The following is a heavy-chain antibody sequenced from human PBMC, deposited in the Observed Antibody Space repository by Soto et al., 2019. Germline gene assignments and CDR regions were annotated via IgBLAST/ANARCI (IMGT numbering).Heavy chain of an antibody. J-gene: IGHJ3*02. Sequence: QVQLEQSGAEVKKPGSSVKISCKASGGTLSAHGVSWLRQAPGQGLEWVGGTIPVFNTANYAPKFQGRVTIAADKSTNIAYMELGSLRSDDTAFYYCARGVYGSGNYYTGPSAFDIWGQGTLVIVSS. D-gene: IGHD3-10*01. CDR2: TIPVFNTA. CDR1: GGTLSAHG. CDR3: ARGVYGSGNYYTGPSAFDI. V-gene: IGHV1-69*06.